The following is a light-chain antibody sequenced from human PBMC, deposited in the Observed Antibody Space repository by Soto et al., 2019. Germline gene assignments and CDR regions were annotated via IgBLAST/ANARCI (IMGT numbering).Light chain of an antibody. V-gene: IGKV3-11*01. Sequence: EIVLTQSPATLSLSPGERATLSCRASQSVSSYLAWYQQKPGQAPRLLIYDASNRTPGIPARFSGSGSGTDFTLPIASLEPEDYGVKYCQQRSNWPPTVGQGTKLEIK. J-gene: IGKJ2*01. CDR3: QQRSNWPPT. CDR2: DAS. CDR1: QSVSSY.